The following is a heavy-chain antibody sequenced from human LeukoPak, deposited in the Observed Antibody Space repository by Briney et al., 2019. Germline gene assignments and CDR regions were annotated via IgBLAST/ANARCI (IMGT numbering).Heavy chain of an antibody. J-gene: IGHJ2*01. CDR3: ARGWLQPYWYFDL. V-gene: IGHV1-18*01. D-gene: IGHD5-24*01. CDR2: ISPYNGNA. CDR1: GYTFTNYG. Sequence: ASVKVSCKASGYTFTNYGISWVRQAPGEGLEWMGWISPYNGNADYAQKLQGRVTMTADTSTTTAYMELRSLRSDDTAVYYCARGWLQPYWYFDLWGRAPWSLSPQ.